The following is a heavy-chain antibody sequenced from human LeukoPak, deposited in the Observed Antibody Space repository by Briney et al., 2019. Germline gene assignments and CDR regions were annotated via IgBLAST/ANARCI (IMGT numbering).Heavy chain of an antibody. V-gene: IGHV3-74*01. D-gene: IGHD5-18*01. CDR2: INSDGSSI. CDR3: AKDVGSGHSYGYGDY. CDR1: GFTFNAFW. Sequence: GGSLRLSCAASGFTFNAFWMHWVRQAPGKGLVWVSRINSDGSSIAYADSVKGRFTISRDNAKNTLYLQMNSLKAEDAAVYYCAKDVGSGHSYGYGDYWGQGTLVTVSS. J-gene: IGHJ4*02.